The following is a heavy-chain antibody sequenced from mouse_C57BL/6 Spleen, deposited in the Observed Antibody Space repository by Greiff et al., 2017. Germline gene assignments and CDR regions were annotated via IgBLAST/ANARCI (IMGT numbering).Heavy chain of an antibody. V-gene: IGHV5-9-1*02. Sequence: DVMLVESGEGLVKPGGSLKLSCAASGFTFSSYAMSWVRQTPEKRLEWVAYISSGGDYIYYADTVKGRFTISRDNARNTLYLQMSSLKSEDTAMYYCTRDLYGSYAMDYWGQGTSVTVSS. J-gene: IGHJ4*01. D-gene: IGHD1-1*01. CDR1: GFTFSSYA. CDR3: TRDLYGSYAMDY. CDR2: ISSGGDYI.